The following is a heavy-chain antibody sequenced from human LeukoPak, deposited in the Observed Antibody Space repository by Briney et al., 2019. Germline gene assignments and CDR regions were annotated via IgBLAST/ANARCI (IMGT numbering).Heavy chain of an antibody. D-gene: IGHD3-10*01. Sequence: PGRSLRLSCAASGFTFSSYGMHWVRQAPGKGLEWVAVISYDGSNKYYADSVKGRFTISRDNSKNTLYPQMNSLRAEDTAVYYCAKVGLVYYGSGSATYFDYWGQGTLVTVSS. CDR3: AKVGLVYYGSGSATYFDY. CDR2: ISYDGSNK. V-gene: IGHV3-30*18. CDR1: GFTFSSYG. J-gene: IGHJ4*02.